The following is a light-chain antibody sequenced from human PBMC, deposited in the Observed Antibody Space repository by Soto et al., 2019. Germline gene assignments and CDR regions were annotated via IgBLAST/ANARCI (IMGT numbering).Light chain of an antibody. Sequence: DIQMTQSPSSLSASVGDRVTITCRASQSISNYLNWYEQKSGKAPKLLIYAASILQTGVPSRFSGSGSGTVFTPPISSLKPKVFPIYYCQQIYSPPGPFGKGTK. CDR2: AAS. J-gene: IGKJ1*01. CDR1: QSISNY. V-gene: IGKV1-39*01. CDR3: QQIYSPPGP.